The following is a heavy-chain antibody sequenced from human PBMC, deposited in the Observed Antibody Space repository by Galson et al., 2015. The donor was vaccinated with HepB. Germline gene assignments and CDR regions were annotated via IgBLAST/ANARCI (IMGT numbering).Heavy chain of an antibody. J-gene: IGHJ6*03. CDR2: MNPNSGNT. CDR1: GYTFTSYD. Sequence: SVKVSCKASGYTFTSYDINWVRQATGQGLEWMGWMNPNSGNTGYAQKFQGRVTMTRNTSISTAYMELSSLRSEDTAVYYCARGSKILEWQNYYYYYMDVWGKGTTVTVSS. CDR3: ARGSKILEWQNYYYYYMDV. D-gene: IGHD3-3*01. V-gene: IGHV1-8*01.